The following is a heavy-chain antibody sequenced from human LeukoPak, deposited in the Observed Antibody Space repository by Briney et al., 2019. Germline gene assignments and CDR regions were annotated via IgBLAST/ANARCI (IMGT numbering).Heavy chain of an antibody. Sequence: ASVKVSCKASGYTFTSYDINWVRQATGQGLEWVGWMNPNSGNTGYAQKFQGRVTMTRNTSISTAYMELSSLRSEDTAVYYCARGPVTHYDFWSGYSRNYYYGMDVWGQGTTVTVSS. J-gene: IGHJ6*02. CDR2: MNPNSGNT. CDR3: ARGPVTHYDFWSGYSRNYYYGMDV. CDR1: GYTFTSYD. D-gene: IGHD3-3*01. V-gene: IGHV1-8*01.